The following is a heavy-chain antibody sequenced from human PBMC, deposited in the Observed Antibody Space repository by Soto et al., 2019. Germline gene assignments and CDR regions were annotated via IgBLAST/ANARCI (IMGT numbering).Heavy chain of an antibody. CDR3: ARKGRGGEEWLLSGTHPAPEYYYYGMDV. V-gene: IGHV1-69*13. CDR2: IIPIFGTA. D-gene: IGHD3-3*01. J-gene: IGHJ6*02. CDR1: GGTFSSYA. Sequence: VASVKVSCKASGGTFSSYAISWVRQAPGQGLEWMGGIIPIFGTANYAQKFQGRVTITADESTSTAYMELSSLRSEDTAVYYCARKGRGGEEWLLSGTHPAPEYYYYGMDVWGQGTTVTVSS.